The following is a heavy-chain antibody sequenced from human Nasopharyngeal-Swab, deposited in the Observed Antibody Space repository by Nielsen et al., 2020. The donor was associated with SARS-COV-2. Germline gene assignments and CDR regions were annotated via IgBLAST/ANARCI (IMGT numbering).Heavy chain of an antibody. CDR3: ARAYYFGS. J-gene: IGHJ4*02. CDR2: IKSDGSST. CDR1: GFTFSSYW. V-gene: IGHV3-74*01. Sequence: GGSLRLSCAASGFTFSSYWMHWVRQAPGKGLVWVARIKSDGSSTSYADSVKGRFTISRDNAKNTLYLQMNSLRAEDTAVYYCARAYYFGSWGQGTLVTVSS.